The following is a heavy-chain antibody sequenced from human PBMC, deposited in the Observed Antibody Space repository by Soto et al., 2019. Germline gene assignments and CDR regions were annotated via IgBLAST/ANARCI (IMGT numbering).Heavy chain of an antibody. CDR3: ARRQNFFDY. Sequence: PSETLSLTCTVSGGSISSGDYWSWIRQPPGEGLEWIGYIYSSGSTYYNPSLKSRSTISVDTPKNQLSLKLSSVTAADTAVYYCARRQNFFDYWGQGTLVTVSS. CDR2: IYSSGST. CDR1: GGSISSGDY. J-gene: IGHJ4*02. V-gene: IGHV4-30-4*01.